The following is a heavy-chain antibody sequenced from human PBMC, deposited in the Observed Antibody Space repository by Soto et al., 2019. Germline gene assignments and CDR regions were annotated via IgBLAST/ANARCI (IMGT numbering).Heavy chain of an antibody. CDR1: GYSFTRYG. J-gene: IGHJ6*02. V-gene: IGHV1-18*01. CDR3: ARMGDVPYYYYGLDV. CDR2: ISGYNANT. D-gene: IGHD3-16*01. Sequence: QVQLVQSGAEVKKPGASVKVSCKASGYSFTRYGISWVRQAPGQGLEWMGWISGYNANTNYPENPPXXXTXXTDTSTSTAYMEVRNLISDDTAVYYCARMGDVPYYYYGLDVWGQGTTVTVSS.